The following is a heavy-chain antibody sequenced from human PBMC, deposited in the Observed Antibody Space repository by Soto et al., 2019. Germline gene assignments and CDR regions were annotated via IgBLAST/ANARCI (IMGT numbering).Heavy chain of an antibody. CDR1: GGTFSSYA. D-gene: IGHD3-10*01. CDR2: IIPIFGTA. CDR3: AKPERGYYGSGSTYYYYYGMDV. V-gene: IGHV1-69*01. Sequence: QVQLVQSGAEVKKPGSSVKVSCKASGGTFSSYAISWVRQAPGQGLEWMGGIIPIFGTANYAQKFQGRVTITADESTSPAYMELSSLRSEDTAVYYCAKPERGYYGSGSTYYYYYGMDVWGQGTTVTVSS. J-gene: IGHJ6*02.